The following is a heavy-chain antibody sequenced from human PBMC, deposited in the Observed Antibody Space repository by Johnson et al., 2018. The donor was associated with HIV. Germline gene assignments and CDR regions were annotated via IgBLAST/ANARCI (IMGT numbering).Heavy chain of an antibody. Sequence: QVQLVESGGGVVQPGRSLRLSCTASGFTFNNYGMHWVRQAPGKGLEWVAVISYDGSNKYYVDSVKGRFTISRDKPKNSLYLQMNSLRAEDTAVYYCARESTYCGGDCYDAFDIWGQGTMVTVSS. CDR2: ISYDGSNK. J-gene: IGHJ3*02. CDR1: GFTFNNYG. V-gene: IGHV3-33*05. D-gene: IGHD2-21*02. CDR3: ARESTYCGGDCYDAFDI.